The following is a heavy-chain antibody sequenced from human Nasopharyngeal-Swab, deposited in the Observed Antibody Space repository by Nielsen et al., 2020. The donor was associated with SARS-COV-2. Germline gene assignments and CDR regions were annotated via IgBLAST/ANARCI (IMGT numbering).Heavy chain of an antibody. CDR3: AGSFLGY. Sequence: YCAGSGFSFSTAWLSWARQVPGKGLEWVAHITRKSDGGTTRYTAPVKDRFTISRDDSQDTVYLQMNNLQIEDTAVYYCAGSFLGYWGQGTLVTVSS. V-gene: IGHV3-15*01. CDR1: GFSFSTAW. D-gene: IGHD1-26*01. J-gene: IGHJ4*02. CDR2: ITRKSDGGTT.